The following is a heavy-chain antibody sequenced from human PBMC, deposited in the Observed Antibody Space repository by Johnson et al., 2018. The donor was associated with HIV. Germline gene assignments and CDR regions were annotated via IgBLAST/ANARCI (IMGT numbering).Heavy chain of an antibody. CDR1: GFTFSSYA. J-gene: IGHJ3*02. V-gene: IGHV3-30-3*01. CDR2: ISYDGSNK. CDR3: AREGRGAPHDAFDI. Sequence: QVQLVESGGGVVRPGGSLRLSCAASGFTFSSYAMHWVRQAPGKGLEWVAVISYDGSNKYYADSVKGRFTISRDNSKNTLYLQMNSLRAEDTAVYYCAREGRGAPHDAFDIWGQGTMVTVSS. D-gene: IGHD2-15*01.